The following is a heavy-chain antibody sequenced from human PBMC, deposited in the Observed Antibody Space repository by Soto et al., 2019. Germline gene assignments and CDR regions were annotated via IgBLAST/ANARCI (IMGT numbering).Heavy chain of an antibody. CDR2: MNPNSGNT. J-gene: IGHJ4*02. Sequence: ASVKVSCKASGYTFTSYDINWVRQATGQGLEWMGWMNPNSGNTGYAQKFQGRVTMTRNTSISTAYMELSSLRSEDTAVYYCARDVYDILTGYYMGENYFDYWGQGTLVTVSS. D-gene: IGHD3-9*01. CDR1: GYTFTSYD. CDR3: ARDVYDILTGYYMGENYFDY. V-gene: IGHV1-8*01.